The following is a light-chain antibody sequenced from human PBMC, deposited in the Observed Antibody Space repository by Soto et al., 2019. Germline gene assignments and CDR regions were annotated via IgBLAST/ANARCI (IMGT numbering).Light chain of an antibody. Sequence: DLQMTQSPSTLSGSVGDRVTITCRASQTISSWLAWYQQKPGKAPKLLIYKASTLKSGVPSRFSGSGSVTEFTLTISSLQPDDFATYYCQHYNSYSEAFGQGTKV. CDR1: QTISSW. CDR3: QHYNSYSEA. CDR2: KAS. J-gene: IGKJ1*01. V-gene: IGKV1-5*03.